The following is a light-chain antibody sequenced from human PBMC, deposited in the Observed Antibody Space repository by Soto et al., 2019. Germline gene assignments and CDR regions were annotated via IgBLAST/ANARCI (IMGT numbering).Light chain of an antibody. V-gene: IGLV2-14*03. Sequence: QSVLTQPASVSGSPGQSITISCTGTSSDTGDNNYVSWYQQHTGKAPKLVIYDVRNRPLGVFCRFSGFMSGNTASLTISGFQAEDEADFYDSSWRSNSTQVCGTGTKVTVL. CDR3: SSWRSNSTQV. CDR1: SSDTGDNNY. CDR2: DVR. J-gene: IGLJ1*01.